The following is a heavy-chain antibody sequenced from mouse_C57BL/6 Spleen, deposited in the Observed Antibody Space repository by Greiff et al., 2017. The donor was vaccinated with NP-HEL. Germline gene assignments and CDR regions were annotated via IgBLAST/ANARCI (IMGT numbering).Heavy chain of an antibody. J-gene: IGHJ2*01. D-gene: IGHD3-2*02. Sequence: EVQRVESGPGLAKPSQTLSLTCSVTGYSITSDYWNWIRKFPGNKLEYMGYISYSGSTHYNPSLKSRNSITRDTSKNQYYLQLNSVTTEDTATYYCARSGLRFSYYFDYWGQGTTLTVSS. CDR3: ARSGLRFSYYFDY. V-gene: IGHV3-8*01. CDR2: ISYSGST. CDR1: GYSITSDY.